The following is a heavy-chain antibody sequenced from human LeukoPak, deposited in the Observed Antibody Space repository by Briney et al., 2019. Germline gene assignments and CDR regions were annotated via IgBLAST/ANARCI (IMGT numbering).Heavy chain of an antibody. Sequence: SETLSLTCTVSGGSISSYYWSWIRQPPGKGLEWIGEINHSGSTNYNPSLKSRVTISVDTSKNQFSLKLSSVTAADTAVYYCARHSSSWYFYGMDVWGQGTTVTVSS. CDR1: GGSISSYY. J-gene: IGHJ6*02. D-gene: IGHD6-13*01. V-gene: IGHV4-59*08. CDR3: ARHSSSWYFYGMDV. CDR2: INHSGST.